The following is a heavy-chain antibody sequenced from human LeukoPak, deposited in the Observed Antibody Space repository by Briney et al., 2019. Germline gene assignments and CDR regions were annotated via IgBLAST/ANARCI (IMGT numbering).Heavy chain of an antibody. V-gene: IGHV4-4*07. J-gene: IGHJ4*02. Sequence: SETLSLTCTVSGGSISSYYWSWIRQPAGKGLEWIGRIYISGSTNYNPSLKSRVTMSVDTSKNQSSLKLRSATAADTAVYYCARDGYNFPFGYWGQGTLVTVSS. CDR3: ARDGYNFPFGY. D-gene: IGHD5-24*01. CDR2: IYISGST. CDR1: GGSISSYY.